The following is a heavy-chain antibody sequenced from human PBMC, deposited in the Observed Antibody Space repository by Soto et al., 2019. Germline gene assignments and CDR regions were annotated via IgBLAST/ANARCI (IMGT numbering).Heavy chain of an antibody. V-gene: IGHV4-39*01. Sequence: PSETLSLTCTVSGGSISSSSYYWGWIRQPPGKGLEWIGSIYYSGSTYYNPSLKSRVTISVDTSKNQFSLKLSSVTAADTAVYYCARHGSSGSGSYYLSYYYYGMDVWGQGTTVTVSS. D-gene: IGHD3-10*01. J-gene: IGHJ6*02. CDR1: GGSISSSSYY. CDR2: IYYSGST. CDR3: ARHGSSGSGSYYLSYYYYGMDV.